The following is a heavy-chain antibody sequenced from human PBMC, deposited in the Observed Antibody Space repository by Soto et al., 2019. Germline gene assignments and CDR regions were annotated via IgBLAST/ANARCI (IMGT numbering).Heavy chain of an antibody. Sequence: EVQLLESGGGLVQPGGSLRLSCAASGFTFNTFEMSWVRQAPGRGLEWVSFISDDSSRTYYADAVKGRFTISRDNSKYTLYLLMNSLTAEDTAVYACVKGGWLDFWGQGTLVTVSS. CDR3: VKGGWLDF. CDR2: ISDDSSRT. V-gene: IGHV3-23*01. D-gene: IGHD3-16*01. CDR1: GFTFNTFE. J-gene: IGHJ5*01.